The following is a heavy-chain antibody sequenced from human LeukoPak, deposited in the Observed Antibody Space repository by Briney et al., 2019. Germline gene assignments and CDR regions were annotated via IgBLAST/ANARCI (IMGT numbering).Heavy chain of an antibody. CDR1: GGSISSGGYY. J-gene: IGHJ3*02. D-gene: IGHD3-16*01. Sequence: SATLSLTCTVSGGSISSGGYYWSWIRQPPGKGLEWIGYIYHSGSTDFNPSLKSRVTISVDRSKNQFSLRMTSVTAADTAVYYCAREYSDYDAFDIWGQGTMVTVSS. CDR3: AREYSDYDAFDI. CDR2: IYHSGST. V-gene: IGHV4-30-2*01.